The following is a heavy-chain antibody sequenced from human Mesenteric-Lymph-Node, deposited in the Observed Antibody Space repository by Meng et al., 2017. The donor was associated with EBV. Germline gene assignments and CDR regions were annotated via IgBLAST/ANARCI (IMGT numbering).Heavy chain of an antibody. J-gene: IGHJ4*02. Sequence: QVQCQESCPGRVKPSGPLSLTGAVSGGSVSSGDWWSWVRQSPGMGLEWIGEIYHSGSTHYNPSLKTRVTISVDKSRNQFSLILRSVTAADTAVYHCARLSPGREMVDYWGQGTLVTVSS. D-gene: IGHD5-24*01. V-gene: IGHV4-4*02. CDR3: ARLSPGREMVDY. CDR1: GGSVSSGDW. CDR2: IYHSGST.